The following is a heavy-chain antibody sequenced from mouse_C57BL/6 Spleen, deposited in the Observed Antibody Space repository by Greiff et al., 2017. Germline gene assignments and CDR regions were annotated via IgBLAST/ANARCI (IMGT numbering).Heavy chain of an antibody. V-gene: IGHV1-50*01. J-gene: IGHJ2*01. CDR3: ARGITTVVATDY. CDR2: IDPSDSYT. Sequence: QVQLQQPGAELVKPGASVKLSCKASGYTFTSYWMQWVKQRPGQGLAWIGEIDPSDSYTNYNQKFKGKATLTVDTSSSTAYMQLSSLTSEDSAVYYCARGITTVVATDYWGQGTTLTVSS. CDR1: GYTFTSYW. D-gene: IGHD1-1*01.